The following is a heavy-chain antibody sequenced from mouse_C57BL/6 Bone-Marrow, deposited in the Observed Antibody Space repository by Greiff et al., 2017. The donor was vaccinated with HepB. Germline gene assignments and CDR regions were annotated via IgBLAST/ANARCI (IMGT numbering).Heavy chain of an antibody. Sequence: QVQLQQSGAELVRPGASVKLSCKASGYTFTDYYINWVKQRPGQGLEWIARIYPGSGNTYYNEKFKDKATLTAEKSSSTAYMQLSSLTSEDSAVYFCARSDGYSLFAYWGQGTLVTVSA. CDR3: ARSDGYSLFAY. CDR1: GYTFTDYY. V-gene: IGHV1-76*01. CDR2: IYPGSGNT. D-gene: IGHD2-3*01. J-gene: IGHJ3*01.